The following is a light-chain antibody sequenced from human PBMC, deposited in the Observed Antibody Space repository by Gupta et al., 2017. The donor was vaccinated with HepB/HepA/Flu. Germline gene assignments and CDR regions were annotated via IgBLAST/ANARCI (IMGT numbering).Light chain of an antibody. V-gene: IGLV5-45*02. CDR3: KIWIGTGCV. J-gene: IGLJ2*01. Sequence: QAVLTQPSSLSASPGASASLTCTLRSGINVGTFRIYWYQQKPGSPPLYLLKYKSDADKEQGSGVPSRFSGSKYASANAGILXSXGLQSEXDYYYYCKIWIGTGCVFGGGTKLTVL. CDR2: YKSDADK. CDR1: SGINVGTFR.